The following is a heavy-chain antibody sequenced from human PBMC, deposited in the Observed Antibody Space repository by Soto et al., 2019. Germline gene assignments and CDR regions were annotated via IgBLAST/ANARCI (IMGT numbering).Heavy chain of an antibody. D-gene: IGHD6-19*01. CDR2: ISVSGDYT. CDR3: VKDRSTSDWYGYFDY. J-gene: IGHJ4*02. V-gene: IGHV3-23*01. CDR1: GFTFSTYT. Sequence: PGGSLRLSCAASGFTFSTYTMSWVRQAPGKGLEWVSSISVSGDYTYYADSVKGRFTISRGNSKNTLYLQMNSLRAEDTAIYYCVKDRSTSDWYGYFDYWGQGTLVTVYS.